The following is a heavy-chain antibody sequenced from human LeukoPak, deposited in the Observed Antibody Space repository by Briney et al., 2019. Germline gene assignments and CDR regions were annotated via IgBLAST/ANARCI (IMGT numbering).Heavy chain of an antibody. J-gene: IGHJ4*02. CDR3: ARDGGLQSHFDY. CDR2: IYHNGNS. D-gene: IGHD5-24*01. CDR1: GDSFNEYY. Sequence: PSETLSLTCSVFGDSFNEYYWNWVRQPPGKGLQWIGYIYHNGNSNYNPSLKGRLTISVDTAKNQFSLKLTSVTAADTAVYYCARDGGLQSHFDYWGRGALVTVSS. V-gene: IGHV4-59*01.